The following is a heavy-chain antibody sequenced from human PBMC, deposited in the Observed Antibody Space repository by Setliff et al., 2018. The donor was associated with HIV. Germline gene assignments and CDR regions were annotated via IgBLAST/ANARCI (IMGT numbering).Heavy chain of an antibody. Sequence: SETLSLTCTVSGGSISGHYWSWIRQPPGKGLEWIGYIYNSASTSYNPSLKSRVTISVDTSKNQFSLKLSSVTAADTAVYYCARSRTNWFDPWGQGTLVTVSS. CDR1: GGSISGHY. CDR3: ARSRTNWFDP. V-gene: IGHV4-4*09. J-gene: IGHJ5*02. CDR2: IYNSAST.